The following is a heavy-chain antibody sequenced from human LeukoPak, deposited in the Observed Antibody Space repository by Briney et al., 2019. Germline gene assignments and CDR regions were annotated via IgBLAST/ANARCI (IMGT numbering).Heavy chain of an antibody. CDR2: FYYSGST. D-gene: IGHD6-19*01. CDR3: ASSGWYLLPGVY. J-gene: IGHJ4*02. CDR1: GGSISSYY. V-gene: IGHV4-59*05. Sequence: PSETLSLTCTVSGGSISSYYWSWIRQPPGKGLEWIGSFYYSGSTYYNPSLKSRVTISVDTSKNQFSLKLSSVTAADTAVYYCASSGWYLLPGVYWGQGTLVTVSS.